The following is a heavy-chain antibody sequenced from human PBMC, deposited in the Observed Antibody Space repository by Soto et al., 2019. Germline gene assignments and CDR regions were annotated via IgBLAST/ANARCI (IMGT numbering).Heavy chain of an antibody. V-gene: IGHV3-30*18. D-gene: IGHD1-1*01. CDR1: GFTFSSYG. Sequence: QVQLVESGGGVVQPGRSLRLSCAASGFTFSSYGMHWVRQAPGKGLEWVAVISYDGSNKYYADSVKGRFTISRDNSKNTLYLQMNSLRAEDTAVYYCAKEIFSNWNDSLSHEGYYFDYWGQGTLVTVSS. J-gene: IGHJ4*02. CDR2: ISYDGSNK. CDR3: AKEIFSNWNDSLSHEGYYFDY.